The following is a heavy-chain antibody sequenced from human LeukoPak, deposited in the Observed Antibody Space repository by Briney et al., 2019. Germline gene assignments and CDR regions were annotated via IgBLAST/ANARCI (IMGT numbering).Heavy chain of an antibody. CDR1: GGTFSIYA. V-gene: IGHV1-69*13. CDR2: IIPIFGTA. CDR3: ARDSGYDAPFDY. J-gene: IGHJ4*02. D-gene: IGHD5-12*01. Sequence: SVKVSCKASGGTFSIYAISWVRQAPGQGLEWMGGIIPIFGTANYAQKFQGRVTITADESTSTAYMELSSLRSEDAAVYYCARDSGYDAPFDYWGQGTLVTVSS.